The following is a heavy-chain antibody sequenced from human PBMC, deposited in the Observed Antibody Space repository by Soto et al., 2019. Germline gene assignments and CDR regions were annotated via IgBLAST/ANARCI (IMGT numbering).Heavy chain of an antibody. CDR1: GYTFTGYY. J-gene: IGHJ4*02. V-gene: IGHV1-2*02. CDR3: ARDRERLVPTFDY. D-gene: IGHD1-1*01. Sequence: ASVKVSCKASGYTFTGYYMHWVRQAPGQGLEWMGWINPKSGDTDYAQKFQGRVTMTRDTSISTAYLGLSGLRLDDTAFYYCARDRERLVPTFDYWGQGTLVTVSS. CDR2: INPKSGDT.